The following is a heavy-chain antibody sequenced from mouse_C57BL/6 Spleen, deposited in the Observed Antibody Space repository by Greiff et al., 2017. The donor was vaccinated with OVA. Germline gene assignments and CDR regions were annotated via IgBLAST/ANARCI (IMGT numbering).Heavy chain of an antibody. J-gene: IGHJ4*01. Sequence: QVQLKESGPGLVQPSQSLSITCTVSGFSLTSYGVHWVRQSPGKGLEWLGVIWRGGSTDYNAAFMSRLSITKDNSKSQVFFKMNSLQADDTAIYYCAKNSGYYGNSYAMDYWGQGTSVTVSS. V-gene: IGHV2-5*01. CDR2: IWRGGST. CDR3: AKNSGYYGNSYAMDY. D-gene: IGHD2-1*01. CDR1: GFSLTSYG.